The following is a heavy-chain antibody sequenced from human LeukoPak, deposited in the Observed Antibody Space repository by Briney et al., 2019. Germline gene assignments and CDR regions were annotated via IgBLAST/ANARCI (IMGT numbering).Heavy chain of an antibody. Sequence: SETLSLTCTVSDDSMSSHFWNWIRQPPGKGLEWIGYIYYSGTTNYSPSLKSRVTISVDTSKNEFSLKLTYLTAADTAVYYCARSQSWYLSQYYFDYWGQGILVTVSS. J-gene: IGHJ4*02. CDR3: ARSQSWYLSQYYFDY. CDR1: DDSMSSHF. D-gene: IGHD2-15*01. CDR2: IYYSGTT. V-gene: IGHV4-59*11.